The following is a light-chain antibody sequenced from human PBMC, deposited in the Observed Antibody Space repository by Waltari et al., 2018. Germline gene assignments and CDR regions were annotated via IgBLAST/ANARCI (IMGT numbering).Light chain of an antibody. CDR3: QQHGKWPLS. V-gene: IGKV3-11*01. Sequence: EIELTQSPATLSLSPGERATLSCRASQSVSTSLAWYQQKPGQAPRLLIHDASNRATGTPARVSGSGSGTDFTLTIGSLEPEDFAVYYCQQHGKWPLSVGGGTKVEI. J-gene: IGKJ4*01. CDR2: DAS. CDR1: QSVSTS.